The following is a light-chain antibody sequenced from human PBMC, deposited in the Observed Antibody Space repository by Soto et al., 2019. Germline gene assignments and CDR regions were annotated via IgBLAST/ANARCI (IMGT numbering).Light chain of an antibody. J-gene: IGKJ1*01. CDR3: QQFLNYPWT. CDR2: EAS. Sequence: DIQMTQSPSTLSASVGDRVTITCRASQSIGRWLAWYQMKPGIAPKLLISEASNLESAVPSTFSGSESGPEFPLTISSLQPDDFATYCCQQFLNYPWTFGQGTKVGIK. CDR1: QSIGRW. V-gene: IGKV1-5*03.